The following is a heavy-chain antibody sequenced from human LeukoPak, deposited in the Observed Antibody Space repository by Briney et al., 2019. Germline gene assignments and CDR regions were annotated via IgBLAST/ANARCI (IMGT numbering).Heavy chain of an antibody. Sequence: ASVKVSCKASGYTFTGYYMHWVRQAPGQGLEWMGWINPNSGGTSYAQKFQGRVTMTRDTSISTAYMELSRLRSDDTAVYYCARDGEWLRLNYFDYWGQGTLVTVSS. CDR2: INPNSGGT. CDR3: ARDGEWLRLNYFDY. V-gene: IGHV1-2*02. CDR1: GYTFTGYY. D-gene: IGHD5-12*01. J-gene: IGHJ4*02.